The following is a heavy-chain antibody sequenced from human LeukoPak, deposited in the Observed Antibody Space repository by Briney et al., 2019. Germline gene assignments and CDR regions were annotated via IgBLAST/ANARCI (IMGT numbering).Heavy chain of an antibody. V-gene: IGHV1-24*01. Sequence: ASVKVSCKVSGYTLTELSMHWARQAPGKGLEWMGGFDPEDGETIYAQKFQGRVTMTEDTSTDTAYMELSSLRSEDTAVYYCATAPPYCGGDCYSSFDYWGQGTLVTVSS. CDR3: ATAPPYCGGDCYSSFDY. D-gene: IGHD2-21*02. J-gene: IGHJ4*02. CDR2: FDPEDGET. CDR1: GYTLTELS.